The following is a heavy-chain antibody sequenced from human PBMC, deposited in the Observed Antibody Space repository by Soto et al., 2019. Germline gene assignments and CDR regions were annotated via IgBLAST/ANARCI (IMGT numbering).Heavy chain of an antibody. CDR2: ISSSAFST. V-gene: IGHV3-23*01. D-gene: IGHD1-20*01. CDR1: GFTFDRFA. CDR3: AKKRGISGLPRYFDY. J-gene: IGHJ4*02. Sequence: HPGGSLRLSCAASGFTFDRFAMYWVRQAPGEGLEWVTAISSSAFSTYYAESVKGRFTTSRDNSKSTLYLQMNSLRAEDTAVYYCAKKRGISGLPRYFDYWCLGTLVTVSS.